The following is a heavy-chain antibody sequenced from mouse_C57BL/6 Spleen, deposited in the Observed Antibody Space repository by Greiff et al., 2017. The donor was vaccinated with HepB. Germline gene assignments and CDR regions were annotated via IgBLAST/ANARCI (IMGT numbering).Heavy chain of an antibody. CDR3: ASLTGTYAY. V-gene: IGHV2-2*01. CDR2: IWSGGST. Sequence: QVQLKESGPGLVQPSQSLSITCTVSGFSLTSYGVHWVRQSPGKGLEWLGVIWSGGSTYYNAAFISRLSISKDNSKSQVFFKMNSLQADDTAIYYCASLTGTYAYWGQGTLVTVSA. J-gene: IGHJ3*01. CDR1: GFSLTSYG. D-gene: IGHD4-1*01.